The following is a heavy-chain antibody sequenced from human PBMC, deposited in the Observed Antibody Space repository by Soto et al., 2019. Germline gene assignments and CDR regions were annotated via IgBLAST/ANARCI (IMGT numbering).Heavy chain of an antibody. CDR1: GYTFTNYW. J-gene: IGHJ6*02. CDR2: IYPGDSDT. CDR3: AASIFYYGMDV. V-gene: IGHV5-51*01. Sequence: ESLKISCKGSGYTFTNYWIGWVRKMPGKGLEWMGIIYPGDSDTKYNPSFQGQVTISADKSITTTYLQWSSLKASDTAIYYCAASIFYYGMDVWGQGTTVTVSS.